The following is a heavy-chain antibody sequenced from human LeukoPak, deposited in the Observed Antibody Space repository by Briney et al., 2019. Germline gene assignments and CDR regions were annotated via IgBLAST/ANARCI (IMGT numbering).Heavy chain of an antibody. D-gene: IGHD2-15*01. CDR2: IYYSGST. CDR3: ARGVVAATLYYYMDV. Sequence: SETLSLTCTVSGGSISSYYWSWIRQPPGKGLEWIGYIYYSGSTNYNPSLKSRVTISVDTSKNQFSLKLSSVTAADTAVYYCARGVVAATLYYYMDVWGKGTTVTVSS. J-gene: IGHJ6*03. V-gene: IGHV4-59*01. CDR1: GGSISSYY.